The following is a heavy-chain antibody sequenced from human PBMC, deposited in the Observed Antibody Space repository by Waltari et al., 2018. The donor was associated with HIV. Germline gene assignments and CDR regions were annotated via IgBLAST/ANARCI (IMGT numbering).Heavy chain of an antibody. CDR1: GYTFTSYD. J-gene: IGHJ6*02. D-gene: IGHD6-13*01. CDR2: MNPDSGNT. V-gene: IGHV1-8*01. Sequence: QVQLVQSGAEVKKPGTSVKVSCEAFGYTFTSYDINWVRQATGQGLEWMGWMNPDSGNTGYAKEFQGRVTMTRKTSITTAYMELSGLRSEDTAVYYCARRASSWYENRENYFYGMDVWGQGTTVTVSS. CDR3: ARRASSWYENRENYFYGMDV.